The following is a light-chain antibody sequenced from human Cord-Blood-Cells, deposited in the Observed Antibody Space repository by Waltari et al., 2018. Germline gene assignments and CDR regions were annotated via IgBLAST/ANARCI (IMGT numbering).Light chain of an antibody. CDR3: AAWDDSLSGPVWV. Sequence: QSVLTQPPSASGPPGQRVTISCSGSTSTIGSNYVYWFQQLPGTAPKLLIYRNNQLPSGVSDLFSGSKSGTSASLAISGLRSEDEADYYCAAWDDSLSGPVWVFGGGTKLTVL. CDR2: RNN. J-gene: IGLJ3*02. V-gene: IGLV1-47*01. CDR1: TSTIGSNY.